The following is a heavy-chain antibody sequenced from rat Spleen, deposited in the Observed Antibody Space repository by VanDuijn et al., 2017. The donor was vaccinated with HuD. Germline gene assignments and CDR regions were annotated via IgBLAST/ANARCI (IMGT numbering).Heavy chain of an antibody. CDR2: VNSAGTT. CDR3: ATNYPGIRGFAY. D-gene: IGHD1-4*01. Sequence: EVQLQESGPGLVKPSQSLSLTCSVTGYSITSNYWGWIRKFPGNKLEWLGYVNSAGTTNYNPSLKSRISITRDTSKNQFFLQVNSVTTEDTATYYCATNYPGIRGFAYWGQGTLVTVSS. J-gene: IGHJ3*01. CDR1: GYSITSNY. V-gene: IGHV3-3*01.